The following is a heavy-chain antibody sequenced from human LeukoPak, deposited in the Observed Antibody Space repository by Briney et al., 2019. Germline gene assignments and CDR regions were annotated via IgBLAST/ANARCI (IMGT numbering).Heavy chain of an antibody. CDR2: INHSGST. V-gene: IGHV4-34*01. D-gene: IGHD2-15*01. CDR3: ARGRIVVVVAGGQRRYFDL. J-gene: IGHJ2*01. Sequence: SETLSLTCAVYGGSFGGYYWSWIRQPPGKGLEWFGEINHSGSTNYNPSLKSRVTISVDTSKNQFSLKLSSVTAADTAVYYCARGRIVVVVAGGQRRYFDLWGRGTLVTVSS. CDR1: GGSFGGYY.